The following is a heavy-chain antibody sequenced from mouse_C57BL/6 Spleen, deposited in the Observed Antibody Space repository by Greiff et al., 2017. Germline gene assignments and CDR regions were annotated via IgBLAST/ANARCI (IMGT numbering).Heavy chain of an antibody. V-gene: IGHV1-4*01. D-gene: IGHD2-4*01. J-gene: IGHJ3*01. CDR3: AREGYDYDGLFAY. CDR2: INPSSGYT. Sequence: VQLQQSGAELARPGASVKMSCKASGYTFTSYTMHWVKQRPGQGLEWIGYINPSSGYTKYNQKFKDKATLTADKSSSTAYMQLSSLTSEDSAVYYCAREGYDYDGLFAYWGQGTLVTVSA. CDR1: GYTFTSYT.